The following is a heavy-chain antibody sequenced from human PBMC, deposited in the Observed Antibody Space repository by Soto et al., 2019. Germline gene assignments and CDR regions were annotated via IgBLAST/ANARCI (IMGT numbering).Heavy chain of an antibody. Sequence: QVQLVQSGAEVKKPGASVKVSCKASGYTFTIYGISWVRQAPGQGLEWMGWISGYNGNTDYAQNLQDRVTLTTDATTSPRYMEPRSPRSDHTAGYFRARVDFYDSSGYFGYRGQGTLITVSS. V-gene: IGHV1-18*04. J-gene: IGHJ4*02. D-gene: IGHD3-22*01. CDR2: ISGYNGNT. CDR3: ARVDFYDSSGYFGY. CDR1: GYTFTIYG.